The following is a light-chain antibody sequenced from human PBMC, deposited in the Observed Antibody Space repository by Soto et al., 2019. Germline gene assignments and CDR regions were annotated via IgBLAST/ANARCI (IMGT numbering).Light chain of an antibody. CDR2: DAS. CDR1: QIINSRS. Sequence: EIVLTQFPGTLSLSPGERATLSCGASQIINSRSLAWYQQKPGQAPRLLIYDASSRATGIPDRFSASGSGTDFTLTISSLEPEDFAVYYCQQYVASPYTLGQGTKVDIK. J-gene: IGKJ2*01. CDR3: QQYVASPYT. V-gene: IGKV3-20*01.